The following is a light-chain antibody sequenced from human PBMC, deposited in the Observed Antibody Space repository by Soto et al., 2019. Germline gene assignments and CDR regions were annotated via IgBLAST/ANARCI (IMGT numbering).Light chain of an antibody. J-gene: IGLJ2*01. CDR2: DVD. Sequence: QYALTQPASVSGSPGQSITISCSGTNNDVGGFNFVSWYQQHPGKVPKLLIYDVDDRPSGVSNRFSGSRSGNTASLTISGLQAEDEADYYCSSYTSRSTVIFGGGTKLTVL. CDR3: SSYTSRSTVI. V-gene: IGLV2-14*03. CDR1: NNDVGGFNF.